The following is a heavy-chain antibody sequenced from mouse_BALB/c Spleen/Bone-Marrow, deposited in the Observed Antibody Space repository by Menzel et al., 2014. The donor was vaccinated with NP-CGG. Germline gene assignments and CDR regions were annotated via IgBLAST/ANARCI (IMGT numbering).Heavy chain of an antibody. D-gene: IGHD1-1*01. J-gene: IGHJ1*01. Sequence: EVQLQQSGPELVKPGASVKISCKASGYSFTGYYMHWVKQSHVESLEWIGRINPYNGATSYNQNFKDKASLTVDRSSSTAYMELHSLTSEDSAVYYCASHYYGSSYWYFDVWGAGTTVTVSS. CDR1: GYSFTGYY. CDR3: ASHYYGSSYWYFDV. CDR2: INPYNGAT. V-gene: IGHV1-26*01.